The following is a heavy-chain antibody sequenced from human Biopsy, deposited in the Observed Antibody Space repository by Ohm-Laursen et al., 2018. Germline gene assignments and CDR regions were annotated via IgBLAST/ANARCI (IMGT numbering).Heavy chain of an antibody. CDR1: GGSISNNNYY. CDR3: ARDYDTSGYYYVS. D-gene: IGHD3-22*01. CDR2: IFYRGST. J-gene: IGHJ5*02. Sequence: SDTLSLTCTVSGGSISNNNYYWGWIRQPPGKGLEWIGSIFYRGSTHYKTSLKSRVNISVDTSKNQFSQKLNSVTAADTAVYYCARDYDTSGYYYVSWGQGTLVTVSS. V-gene: IGHV4-39*01.